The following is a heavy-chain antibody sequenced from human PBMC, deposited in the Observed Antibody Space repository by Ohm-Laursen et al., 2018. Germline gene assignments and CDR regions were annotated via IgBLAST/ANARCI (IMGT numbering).Heavy chain of an antibody. D-gene: IGHD1-14*01. CDR1: GFSFSSYA. CDR2: IGGDDRT. CDR3: ARDPIDNNGYNPDY. Sequence: SLRLSCSASGFSFSSYAVTWVRQAPGKGLEWVSAIGGDDRTHYADSVKGRFTISKDKSKNMLYLQMNSLRAEDTAIYYCARDPIDNNGYNPDYWGQGTLVTVSS. V-gene: IGHV3-23*01. J-gene: IGHJ4*02.